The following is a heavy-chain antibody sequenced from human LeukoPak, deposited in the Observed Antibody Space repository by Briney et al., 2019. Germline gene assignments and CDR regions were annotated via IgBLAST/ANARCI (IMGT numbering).Heavy chain of an antibody. J-gene: IGHJ4*02. CDR1: GGSISSSSYC. D-gene: IGHD6-19*01. CDR3: ARSLGIAVAGFDY. CDR2: IYYSGST. Sequence: SETLSLTCTVSGGSISSSSYCWGWIRQPPGKGLEWIGSIYYSGSTYYNPSLKSRVTISVDTSKNQFSLKLTSVTAADTAVYYCARSLGIAVAGFDYWGQGTLVTVSS. V-gene: IGHV4-39*01.